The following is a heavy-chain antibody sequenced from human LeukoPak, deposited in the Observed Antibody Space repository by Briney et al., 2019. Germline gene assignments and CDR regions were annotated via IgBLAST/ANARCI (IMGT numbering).Heavy chain of an antibody. CDR3: AREGTRNAFDI. J-gene: IGHJ3*02. V-gene: IGHV4-31*03. CDR1: GGPISRGGYY. Sequence: PSQTLSLTCTVSGGPISRGGYYWTWIRQHPGKGVEWIGYIYYSGSAYYNPCLESRVTISVDTSKNQSSLKLSSVTAADTAVYYCAREGTRNAFDIWGQGTMVTVSS. CDR2: IYYSGSA.